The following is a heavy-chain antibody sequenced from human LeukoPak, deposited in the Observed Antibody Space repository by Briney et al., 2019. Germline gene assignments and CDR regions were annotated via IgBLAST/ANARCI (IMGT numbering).Heavy chain of an antibody. J-gene: IGHJ5*02. CDR3: AKRVLVGSAKWFDP. CDR2: ISDSGGST. Sequence: GGSLRLSCAASGFTFRSSDMTRLRQAPGKGLEWASTISDSGGSTFYADSVKGRFTISRDNSKNTLYLQMNDLRAEDTAVYYCAKRVLVGSAKWFDPWGQGTLVTVSS. V-gene: IGHV3-23*01. CDR1: GFTFRSSD. D-gene: IGHD1-26*01.